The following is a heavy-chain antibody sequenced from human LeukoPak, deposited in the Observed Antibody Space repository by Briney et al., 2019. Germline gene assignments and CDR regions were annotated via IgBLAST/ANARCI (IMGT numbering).Heavy chain of an antibody. D-gene: IGHD6-6*01. V-gene: IGHV3-13*01. Sequence: GGSLRLSCAASGFTFSSYDMHWVRQATGKGLEWVSAIGTAGDTYYPDSVKGRFTISRDNSKNTLYLQMNSLRAEDTAVYYCARTPSWASDIWGQGTMVTVSS. CDR3: ARTPSWASDI. J-gene: IGHJ3*02. CDR1: GFTFSSYD. CDR2: IGTAGDT.